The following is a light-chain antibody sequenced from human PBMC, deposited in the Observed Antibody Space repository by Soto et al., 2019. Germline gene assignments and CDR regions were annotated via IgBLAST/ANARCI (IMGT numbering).Light chain of an antibody. Sequence: EIVLTQSPATLSLSPGERATLSCRASQGVGRYLAWYQQKPGQAPRLLIYDTSNRATGIPARFSGSGSGTDYTLTISSLEPEDFAVYYCQQRSNWPTFGGGTKVEIK. V-gene: IGKV3-11*01. J-gene: IGKJ4*01. CDR2: DTS. CDR1: QGVGRY. CDR3: QQRSNWPT.